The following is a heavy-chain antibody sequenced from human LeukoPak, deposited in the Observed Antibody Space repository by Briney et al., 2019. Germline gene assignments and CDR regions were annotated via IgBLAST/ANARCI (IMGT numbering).Heavy chain of an antibody. CDR2: MNPNSGNT. Sequence: ASVKVSCKVSGYTLTELSVHWVRQAPGKGLEWMGWMNPNSGNTGYAQKFQGRVTMTRNTSISTAYMELSSLRSEDTAVYYCARGGYCSGGSCYSFDYWGQGTLVTVSS. CDR3: ARGGYCSGGSCYSFDY. J-gene: IGHJ4*02. CDR1: GYTLTELS. D-gene: IGHD2-15*01. V-gene: IGHV1-8*01.